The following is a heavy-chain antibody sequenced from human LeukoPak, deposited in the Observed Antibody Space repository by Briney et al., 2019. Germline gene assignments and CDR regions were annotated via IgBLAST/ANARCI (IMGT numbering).Heavy chain of an antibody. Sequence: ASVKVSCKASGGTFSSYAISWVRQAPGQGLEWMGGIIPIFGTANYAQKLQGRVTMTTDTSTSTAYMELRSLRSDDTAVYYCARLSLAVAFDYWGQGTLVTVSS. J-gene: IGHJ4*02. CDR2: IIPIFGTA. V-gene: IGHV1-69*05. CDR3: ARLSLAVAFDY. CDR1: GGTFSSYA. D-gene: IGHD6-19*01.